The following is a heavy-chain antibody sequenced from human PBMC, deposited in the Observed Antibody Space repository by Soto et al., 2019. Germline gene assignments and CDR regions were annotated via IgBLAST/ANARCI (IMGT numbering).Heavy chain of an antibody. D-gene: IGHD3-16*01. J-gene: IGHJ4*02. Sequence: EVQLLESGGKLVQPGGSLTLSCAASGFTFSTYAMAWVRQAPGKGLEWVSGVSASGLNTDYADPVKGRFYISRDNSKNTVSLHMNSLRAEDTALYYCAKERPRRTSGCFFDYWGQGTPVTVSS. V-gene: IGHV3-23*01. CDR3: AKERPRRTSGCFFDY. CDR1: GFTFSTYA. CDR2: VSASGLNT.